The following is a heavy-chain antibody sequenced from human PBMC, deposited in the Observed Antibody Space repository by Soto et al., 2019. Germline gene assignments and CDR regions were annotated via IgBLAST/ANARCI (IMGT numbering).Heavy chain of an antibody. D-gene: IGHD2-2*01. Sequence: EVQLMESGGGLVQPGRSLRLSCAASGFTFDDYAMHWVRQAPGKGLEWVSGISWNSGSIGYADSVKGRFTISRDNAKNSLYLQMNSLRAEDTALYYCAKDRYCSSTSCPGAAFDIWGQGTMVTVSS. J-gene: IGHJ3*02. CDR1: GFTFDDYA. CDR2: ISWNSGSI. CDR3: AKDRYCSSTSCPGAAFDI. V-gene: IGHV3-9*01.